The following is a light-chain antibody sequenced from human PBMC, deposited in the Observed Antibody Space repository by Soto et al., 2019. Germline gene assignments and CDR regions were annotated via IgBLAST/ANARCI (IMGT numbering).Light chain of an antibody. CDR2: GAS. CDR3: QQYNNWPPWT. CDR1: QSVSSN. Sequence: EIVMTQSPATLSVSPGERATLSCRASQSVSSNLAWYQQKPGQAPRLLIYGASTRATGIPARFSGSGSGTEFTRTISRLQSEDFAVYYCQQYNNWPPWTFGQGTKVESK. J-gene: IGKJ1*01. V-gene: IGKV3-15*01.